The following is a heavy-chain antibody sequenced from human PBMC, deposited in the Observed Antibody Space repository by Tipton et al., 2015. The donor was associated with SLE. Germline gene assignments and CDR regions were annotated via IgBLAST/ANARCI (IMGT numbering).Heavy chain of an antibody. CDR2: ISSSSSYI. CDR1: GFTFSSYA. J-gene: IGHJ3*02. D-gene: IGHD5-24*01. CDR3: ARDPAMATMGDAFDI. Sequence: SLRLSCAASGFTFSSYAMHWVRQAPGKGLEWVSSISSSSSYIYYADSVKGRFTISRDNAKNSLYLQMNSLRAEDTAVYYCARDPAMATMGDAFDIWGQGTMVTVSS. V-gene: IGHV3-21*01.